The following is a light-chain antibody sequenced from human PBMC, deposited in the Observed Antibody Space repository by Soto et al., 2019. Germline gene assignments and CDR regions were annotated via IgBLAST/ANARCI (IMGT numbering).Light chain of an antibody. CDR3: QQYNSYSQT. Sequence: IQMTQSPSTLSASVGDRVTITCQASQTISNWLAWYQQKPGKAPKLLIYKASTLESGVPSRFSGSGSGTEFTLTISSLQPEDFATYYCQQYNSYSQTVGQGTKVDIK. CDR2: KAS. J-gene: IGKJ1*01. CDR1: QTISNW. V-gene: IGKV1-5*03.